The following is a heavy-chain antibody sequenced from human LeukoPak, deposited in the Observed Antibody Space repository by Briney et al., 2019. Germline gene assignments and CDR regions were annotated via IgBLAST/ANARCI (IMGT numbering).Heavy chain of an antibody. CDR1: GGSISSGGYY. D-gene: IGHD3-10*01. Sequence: SQTLSLTCTVSGGSISSGGYYWSWIRQHPGKGLEWIGYIYYSGSTYYNPSLKSRVTISVDTSKNQFSLKLSSVTAADTAVYYCARDSDYGSGSAFDFWGQGTLVTVSS. CDR2: IYYSGST. J-gene: IGHJ4*02. V-gene: IGHV4-31*03. CDR3: ARDSDYGSGSAFDF.